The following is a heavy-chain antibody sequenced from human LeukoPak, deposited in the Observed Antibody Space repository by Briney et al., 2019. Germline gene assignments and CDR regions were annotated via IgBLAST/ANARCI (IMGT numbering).Heavy chain of an antibody. CDR2: SSYDGTNK. J-gene: IGHJ5*02. CDR1: GFNFRDSA. V-gene: IGHV3-30*04. Sequence: PGGSLRLSCAASGFNFRDSAMHWVRQPPGKGLEGVAVSSYDGTNKYYADSVNGRFTISRDNSKNTLFLQMNNLRLEDTAVYYCAADYGDYVSPSAWGQGSLVIVSS. D-gene: IGHD4-17*01. CDR3: AADYGDYVSPSA.